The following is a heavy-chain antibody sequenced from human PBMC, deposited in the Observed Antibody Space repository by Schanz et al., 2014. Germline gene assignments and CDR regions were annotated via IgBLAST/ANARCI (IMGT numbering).Heavy chain of an antibody. Sequence: EVQLAESGGGLVQPGGSLRLSCAASGFTFSIYAMHWVRQAPGKGLEWLSVISASGGDTYYADSVKGRFTISRDNSKNTLYLQMNSLRAEDTAVYYCAKGRFGELSAFDIWGQGTMVTVSS. D-gene: IGHD3-10*01. CDR2: ISASGGDT. CDR3: AKGRFGELSAFDI. J-gene: IGHJ3*02. CDR1: GFTFSIYA. V-gene: IGHV3-23*04.